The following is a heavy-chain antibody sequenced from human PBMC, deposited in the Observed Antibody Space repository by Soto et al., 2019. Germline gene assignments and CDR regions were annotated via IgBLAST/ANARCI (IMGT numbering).Heavy chain of an antibody. J-gene: IGHJ3*01. CDR1: GGSISSAGYY. V-gene: IGHV4-31*03. CDR3: ARDPWRTPPEAAFDV. D-gene: IGHD1-1*01. Sequence: QVQLQESGPGLVEPSQTLSLTCTVSGGSISSAGYYWSWIRQRPGKGLEWIGYIYFSGVTYYNPSLESRLTISVDTSTNQFSLRLSSVTAADPAVYYCARDPWRTPPEAAFDVWGQVTKVTVSA. CDR2: IYFSGVT.